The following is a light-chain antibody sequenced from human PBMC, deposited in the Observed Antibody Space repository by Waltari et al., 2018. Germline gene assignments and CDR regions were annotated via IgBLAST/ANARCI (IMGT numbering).Light chain of an antibody. Sequence: DIVMTQSPDSLTVSPGESATINCRSSQSVSDHVNNKNYLAWYRQKAGQPPKLLISWASTREFGVPDRFSGSGSGTEFTLTISSLQPEDVAVYYCQQYYNTPPTFGQGTKVEIK. CDR2: WAS. V-gene: IGKV4-1*01. J-gene: IGKJ1*01. CDR1: QSVSDHVNNKNY. CDR3: QQYYNTPPT.